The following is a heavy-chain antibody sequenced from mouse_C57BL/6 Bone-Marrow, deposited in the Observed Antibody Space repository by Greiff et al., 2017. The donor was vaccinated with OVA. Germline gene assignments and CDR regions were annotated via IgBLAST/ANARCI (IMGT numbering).Heavy chain of an antibody. V-gene: IGHV5-16*01. D-gene: IGHD2-12*01. CDR3: AREGYYPYYFDY. J-gene: IGHJ2*01. CDR1: GFTFSDYY. Sequence: EVQLQESEGGLVQPGSSMKLSCTASGFTFSDYYMAWVRQVPEKGLEWVANINYDGSSTYYLDSLKSRFIISRDNAKNILYLQMSSLKSEDTATYYCAREGYYPYYFDYWGQGTTLTVSS. CDR2: INYDGSST.